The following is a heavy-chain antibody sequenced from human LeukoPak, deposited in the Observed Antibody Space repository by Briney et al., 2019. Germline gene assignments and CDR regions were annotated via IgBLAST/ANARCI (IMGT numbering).Heavy chain of an antibody. CDR2: IRYDGSNK. J-gene: IGHJ4*02. V-gene: IGHV3-30*02. Sequence: SGGSLRLSCAASGFTFSSYGMHWVRQAPGKGLEWVAFIRYDGSNKYYADSVKGRFTISRDNSKNTLYLQMNSLRAEDTAVYYCAKERRAAAGIYYFDYWGQGTLVTVSS. CDR1: GFTFSSYG. D-gene: IGHD6-13*01. CDR3: AKERRAAAGIYYFDY.